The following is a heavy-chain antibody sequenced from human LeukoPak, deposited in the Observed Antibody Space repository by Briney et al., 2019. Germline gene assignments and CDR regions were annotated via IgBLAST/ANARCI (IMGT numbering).Heavy chain of an antibody. D-gene: IGHD6-19*01. Sequence: EASVKVSCMASGGTFSSYAISWVRQAPGQGLEWMGGIIPIFGTANYAQTFQGRVTTTADESTSTAYMELSSLRSEDTAVYYCASTSSGWYYFDYWGQGTLVTVSS. CDR1: GGTFSSYA. CDR3: ASTSSGWYYFDY. V-gene: IGHV1-69*13. J-gene: IGHJ4*02. CDR2: IIPIFGTA.